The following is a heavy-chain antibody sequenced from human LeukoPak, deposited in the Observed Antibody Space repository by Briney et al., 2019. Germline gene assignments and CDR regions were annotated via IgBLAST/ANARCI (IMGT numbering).Heavy chain of an antibody. V-gene: IGHV4-34*01. CDR3: ARLVTGYCSGGSCFFGLIATPNWFDP. J-gene: IGHJ5*02. CDR1: GGSFSGYY. D-gene: IGHD2-15*01. CDR2: INHSGST. Sequence: PSETLSLTCAVYGGSFSGYYWSWIRQPPGKGLEWIGEINHSGSTNYNPSLKSRVTISVDTPKNQFSLKLSSVTAADTAVYYCARLVTGYCSGGSCFFGLIATPNWFDPWGQGTLVTVSS.